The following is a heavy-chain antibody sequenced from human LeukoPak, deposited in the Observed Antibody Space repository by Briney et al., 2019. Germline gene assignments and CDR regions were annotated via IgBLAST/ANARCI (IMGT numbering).Heavy chain of an antibody. Sequence: GGSLRLSCAASGFTFSIYGMHWVRQAPGKGLEWVAVISYDGSNKYYADSVKGRFTISRDNSKNTLYLQMNSLRAEDTAVYYCAKDTRRFSSGYYLFDYWGQGTLVTVSS. CDR1: GFTFSIYG. CDR3: AKDTRRFSSGYYLFDY. CDR2: ISYDGSNK. J-gene: IGHJ4*02. V-gene: IGHV3-30*18. D-gene: IGHD3-22*01.